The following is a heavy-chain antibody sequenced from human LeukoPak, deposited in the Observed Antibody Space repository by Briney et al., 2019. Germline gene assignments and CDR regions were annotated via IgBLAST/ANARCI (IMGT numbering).Heavy chain of an antibody. V-gene: IGHV4-39*01. Sequence: SETLSPTCTVSGGSISSSSYYWGWIRQPPGKGLEWIGSIYYSGSTYYNPSLKSRVTISVDTSKNQFSLKLSSVTAADTAVYYCARHSLDYSNYWYFDPWGRGTLVTVSS. CDR1: GGSISSSSYY. D-gene: IGHD4-11*01. CDR3: ARHSLDYSNYWYFDP. CDR2: IYYSGST. J-gene: IGHJ2*01.